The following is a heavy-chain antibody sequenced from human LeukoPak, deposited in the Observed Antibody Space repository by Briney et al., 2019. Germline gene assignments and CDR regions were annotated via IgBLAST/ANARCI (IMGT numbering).Heavy chain of an antibody. CDR1: GFTFSCYA. CDR3: AKVGGIVVVPAASLDAFDI. Sequence: TGGSLRLSCAASGFTFSCYAMSWVRQAPGKGLEWVSAISGSGGSTYYADSVKGRFTISRDNSKNTLYLQMNSLRAEDTAVYYCAKVGGIVVVPAASLDAFDIWGQGTMVTVSS. J-gene: IGHJ3*02. CDR2: ISGSGGST. V-gene: IGHV3-23*01. D-gene: IGHD2-2*01.